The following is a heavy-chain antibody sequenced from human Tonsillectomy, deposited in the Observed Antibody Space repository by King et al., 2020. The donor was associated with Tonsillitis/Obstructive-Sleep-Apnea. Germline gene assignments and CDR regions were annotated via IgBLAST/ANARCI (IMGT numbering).Heavy chain of an antibody. CDR1: GVTFSTYA. Sequence: VQLVESGGGVVQPGRSLRLSCAASGVTFSTYAMHWVRQAPGKGLEWVAVIPYDGSNKYYADSVKGRFTIARDNSKNTPFLRMNSLRVDDTAVYYCAREEEWAQFDPWGQGTLVTVSS. V-gene: IGHV3-30*04. J-gene: IGHJ5*02. CDR3: AREEEWAQFDP. CDR2: IPYDGSNK. D-gene: IGHD3-3*01.